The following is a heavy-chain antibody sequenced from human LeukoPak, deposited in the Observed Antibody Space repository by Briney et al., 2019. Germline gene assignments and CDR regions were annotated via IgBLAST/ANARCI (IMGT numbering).Heavy chain of an antibody. CDR2: IIPIFGTA. CDR1: GGTFSSYA. J-gene: IGHJ4*02. Sequence: GASVKVSCKASGGTFSSYAISWVRQAPGQGLEWMGGIIPIFGTANYAQKFQGRVTITADKSTSTAYMELSSLRSDDTAVYYCARVWSGYYFDYWGQGTLVTVSS. D-gene: IGHD3-10*01. CDR3: ARVWSGYYFDY. V-gene: IGHV1-69*06.